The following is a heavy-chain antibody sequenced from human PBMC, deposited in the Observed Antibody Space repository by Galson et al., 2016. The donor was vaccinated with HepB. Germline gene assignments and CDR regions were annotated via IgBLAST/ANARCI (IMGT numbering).Heavy chain of an antibody. V-gene: IGHV3-48*01. CDR2: ISSSSSTI. CDR3: ARDKSFYYYGMDV. J-gene: IGHJ6*02. Sequence: SLRLSCAASGFTFSSYSMNWVRQAPGKGLEWVSYISSSSSTIYYADSVKGRVTSSRDNSNNTRYLQMTSLSPEDTAVYYCARDKSFYYYGMDVWGQGTTVTVSS. CDR1: GFTFSSYS.